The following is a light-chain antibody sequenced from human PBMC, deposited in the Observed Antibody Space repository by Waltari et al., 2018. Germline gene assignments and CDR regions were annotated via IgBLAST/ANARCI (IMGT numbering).Light chain of an antibody. CDR2: EVS. V-gene: IGKV2-29*03. Sequence: DIVMTQTPLSLSVTPGQPASISCQSSQSLLHGDGKAHLYWFLQKPGQPPQLLIDEVSRRFSGLSPGFSGSGSGTDFALEISRVEAEDVGVYYCMQAIQLPLTVGGGTKVEIK. CDR3: MQAIQLPLT. CDR1: QSLLHGDGKAH. J-gene: IGKJ4*01.